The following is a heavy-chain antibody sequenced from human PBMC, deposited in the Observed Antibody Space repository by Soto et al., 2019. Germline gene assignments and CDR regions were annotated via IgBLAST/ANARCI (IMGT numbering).Heavy chain of an antibody. Sequence: QLQLQESGPGLVKPSETLSLTCSVSDDSINSDKYYWGWIRQPPGKGLEWIGSIHYRGNAYYNPSLQTRVTISLDKSRSQFSLKLNCVTAADSAVYFCARLEGLATISYYFDFWGPGALVTVSS. J-gene: IGHJ4*02. CDR2: IHYRGNA. CDR3: ARLEGLATISYYFDF. V-gene: IGHV4-39*01. D-gene: IGHD3-9*01. CDR1: DDSINSDKYY.